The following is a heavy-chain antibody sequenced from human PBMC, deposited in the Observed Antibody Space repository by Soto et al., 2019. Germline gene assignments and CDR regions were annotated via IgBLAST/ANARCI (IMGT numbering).Heavy chain of an antibody. Sequence: ASVKVSCKASGYTFTDYYMHWVRQAPGQGLEWMGWMNPSSGNTGYVQKFQGRVTMTRNTSTSTAYMELTSLTSDDTAVYYCARTRLCGGDCYSAYYFDFWGQGALVTVSS. CDR3: ARTRLCGGDCYSAYYFDF. D-gene: IGHD2-21*02. CDR2: MNPSSGNT. J-gene: IGHJ4*02. V-gene: IGHV1-8*02. CDR1: GYTFTDYY.